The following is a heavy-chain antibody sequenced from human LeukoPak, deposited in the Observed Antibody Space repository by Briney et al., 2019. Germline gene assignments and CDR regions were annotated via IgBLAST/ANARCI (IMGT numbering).Heavy chain of an antibody. J-gene: IGHJ4*02. CDR2: INPNSGGT. CDR3: ARDSVEYSSSPDY. D-gene: IGHD6-6*01. V-gene: IGHV1-2*02. CDR1: GYTFTGYY. Sequence: ASVKVSCKASGYTFTGYYMHWVRQAPGQGLEWMGWINPNSGGTNYAQKFQGRVTMTRDTSISTAYMELSRLRSDDTAVYYCARDSVEYSSSPDYWGQGTLVTVSS.